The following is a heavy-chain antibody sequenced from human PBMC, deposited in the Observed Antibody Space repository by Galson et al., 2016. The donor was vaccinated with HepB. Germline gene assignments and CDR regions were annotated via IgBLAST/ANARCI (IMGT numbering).Heavy chain of an antibody. J-gene: IGHJ5*02. V-gene: IGHV3-23*01. CDR1: EFTFGSYA. CDR2: ISANSIST. Sequence: SLRLPCAASEFTFGSYAMSWVRQAPGKGLDWVSAISANSISTYYADSVKGRFTISRDNSKNTLYLQMDSLRDDDTAVYYCAASLGGSGSFPRWFDPWGQGTLVTVSS. CDR3: AASLGGSGSFPRWFDP. D-gene: IGHD3-10*01.